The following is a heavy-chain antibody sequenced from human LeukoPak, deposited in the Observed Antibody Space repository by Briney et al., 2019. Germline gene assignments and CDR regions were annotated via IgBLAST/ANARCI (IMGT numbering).Heavy chain of an antibody. CDR3: APFSAVTHYYFDY. Sequence: GGSLRLSCAASGFTFSSHSLMWVRQAPGEGLEWVSSISPDSGYIYYADSVKGRFAISRDNAESSLFLQMNSLGAEDTAVYYCAPFSAVTHYYFDYWGQGTLVTVSS. CDR2: ISPDSGYI. V-gene: IGHV3-21*01. D-gene: IGHD6-13*01. CDR1: GFTFSSHS. J-gene: IGHJ4*02.